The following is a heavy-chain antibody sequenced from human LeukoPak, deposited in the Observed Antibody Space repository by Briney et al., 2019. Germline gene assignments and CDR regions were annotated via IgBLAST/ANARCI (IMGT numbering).Heavy chain of an antibody. CDR1: GYTFTSYG. Sequence: ASVKVSCKASGYTFTSYGISWVRQAPGQGLEWMGWISAYNGNTNYAQKLQGRVTITTDTSTSTAYMELSSLRSEDTAVYYCARPLYYDILTGYYDAFDIWGQGTMVTVSS. CDR2: ISAYNGNT. V-gene: IGHV1-18*01. D-gene: IGHD3-9*01. J-gene: IGHJ3*02. CDR3: ARPLYYDILTGYYDAFDI.